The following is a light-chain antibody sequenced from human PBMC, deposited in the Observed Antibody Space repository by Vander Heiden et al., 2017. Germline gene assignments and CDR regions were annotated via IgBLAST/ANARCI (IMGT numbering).Light chain of an antibody. CDR1: QSLLHSNGYNY. Sequence: IVVTESPRCLPDPPGQPASISCMSSQSLLHSNGYNYLYWYLKKPGPCPQLLIYLGSNRAYGVPDRFSGGRSGTEYILIISSVEDEDVGVNYCMQALKTPRFTFGHGTKVXIK. J-gene: IGKJ3*01. CDR3: MQALKTPRFT. CDR2: LGS. V-gene: IGKV2-28*01.